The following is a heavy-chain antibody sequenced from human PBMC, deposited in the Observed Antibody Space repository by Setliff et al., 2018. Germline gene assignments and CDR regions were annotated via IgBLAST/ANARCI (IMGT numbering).Heavy chain of an antibody. J-gene: IGHJ4*02. CDR2: ISPHSGDT. D-gene: IGHD1-26*01. CDR1: GNSFTVFY. CDR3: ARSGSFGMRYWFDY. V-gene: IGHV1-2*02. Sequence: ASVKVSCKSSGNSFTVFYLHWVRQAPGQGLEWMGWISPHSGDTHYAQKFQSRVRMTRDTSTYAAYLELSDLTSDDAAMYYCARSGSFGMRYWFDYWGQGALVTVSS.